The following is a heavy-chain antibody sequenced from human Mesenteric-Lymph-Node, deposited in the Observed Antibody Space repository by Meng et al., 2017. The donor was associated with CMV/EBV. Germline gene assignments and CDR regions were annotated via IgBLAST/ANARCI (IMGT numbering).Heavy chain of an antibody. CDR1: GGTFDSYT. Sequence: SVKVSCKASGGTFDSYTINWVRQAPGQGLEWMGGITPFIGLPHYAQKFQGRQGRHNRLTITTDEIKSTVYLELNSLTSGDTAVYYCARDAGYIAAAAPVDYYYYYGMDVWGQGTTVTVSS. D-gene: IGHD6-13*01. CDR2: ITPFIGLP. CDR3: ARDAGYIAAAAPVDYYYYYGMDV. V-gene: IGHV1-69*16. J-gene: IGHJ6*02.